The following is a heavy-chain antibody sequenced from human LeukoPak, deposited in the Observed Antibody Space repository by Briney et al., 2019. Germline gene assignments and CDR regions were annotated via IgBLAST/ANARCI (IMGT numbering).Heavy chain of an antibody. CDR1: GFAFSSHW. D-gene: IGHD3-3*01. CDR3: ARGNDYWSGYIDY. V-gene: IGHV3-74*01. J-gene: IGHJ4*02. Sequence: PGGSLRLSCAASGFAFSSHWMHWVRQAPGKGLVRVSHVKNDGSSTNYADSVRGRFTISRDNAKNTLYLQMNSLRAEDTAVYYCARGNDYWSGYIDYWGQGTLVTVSS. CDR2: VKNDGSST.